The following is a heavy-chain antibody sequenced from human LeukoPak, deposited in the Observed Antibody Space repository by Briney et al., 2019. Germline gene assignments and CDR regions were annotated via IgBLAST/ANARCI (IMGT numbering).Heavy chain of an antibody. CDR2: IYYSGST. J-gene: IGHJ4*02. CDR1: GGSISSSSYY. Sequence: SETLSLTCTVSGGSISSSSYYWSWTRQPPGKGREWIGYIYYSGSTNYNPSLKSRVTISVDTSKNQFSLKLGSVTAADTAVYYCARARRYYGPYLDYWGQGTLVTVSS. CDR3: ARARRYYGPYLDY. D-gene: IGHD3-10*01. V-gene: IGHV4-61*01.